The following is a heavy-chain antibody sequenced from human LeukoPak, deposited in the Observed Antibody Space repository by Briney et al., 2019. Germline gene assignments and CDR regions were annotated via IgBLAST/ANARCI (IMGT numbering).Heavy chain of an antibody. CDR2: IYYSGST. V-gene: IGHV4-59*01. D-gene: IGHD2-2*01. CDR1: GGSISSYY. J-gene: IGHJ6*03. CDR3: GRGPSVLYYSNRDV. Sequence: KPPETLSLTCPVSGGSISSYYWSWIRQPLGKGLEWIGYIYYSGSTNYNPSLKSRVTISVDTSKNQFSLKLSSVTAADTAVYYCGRGPSVLYYSNRDVGGKGPTVTVP.